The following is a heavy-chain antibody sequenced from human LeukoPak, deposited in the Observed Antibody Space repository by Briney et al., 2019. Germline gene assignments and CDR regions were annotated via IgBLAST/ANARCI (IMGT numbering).Heavy chain of an antibody. V-gene: IGHV1-69*05. CDR3: ARDGEMGATRY. D-gene: IGHD1-26*01. Sequence: GASVKVSCKASGGTFSSYAISWVRQAPGQGLEWMGRIIPIFGTANYAQKFQGRVTITTDESTSTAYMELSSLRSEDTAVYYCARDGEMGATRYWGQRTLVTVSS. J-gene: IGHJ4*02. CDR1: GGTFSSYA. CDR2: IIPIFGTA.